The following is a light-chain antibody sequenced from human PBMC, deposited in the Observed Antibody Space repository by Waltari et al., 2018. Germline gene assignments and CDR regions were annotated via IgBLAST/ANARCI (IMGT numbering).Light chain of an antibody. Sequence: EIVLTQSPGTLSLSPGERATLSCSASQRASQSPSAPYLAWYQQKPGQAPRVLIYGTSNRSTGIPDRFSGSGSDTDFILTISRLEPEDFAVYFCQHYGSSPGTFGQGTKVEIK. J-gene: IGKJ1*01. V-gene: IGKV3-20*01. CDR1: QSPSAPY. CDR2: GTS. CDR3: QHYGSSPGT.